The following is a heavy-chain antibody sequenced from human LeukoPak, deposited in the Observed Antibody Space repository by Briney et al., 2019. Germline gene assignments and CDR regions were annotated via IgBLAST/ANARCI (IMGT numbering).Heavy chain of an antibody. CDR1: GGSISPYY. V-gene: IGHV4-59*08. CDR3: ARGRMYRSSSSGFDY. D-gene: IGHD6-6*01. Sequence: SETLSLTCTVSGGSISPYYWSWIRQPPGKGLEWIGYIHYSGTTNYNPSLKSRVTMSVDTSNNHLSLRLTSVTAADTALYYCARGRMYRSSSSGFDYWGQGTLVTVSS. J-gene: IGHJ4*02. CDR2: IHYSGTT.